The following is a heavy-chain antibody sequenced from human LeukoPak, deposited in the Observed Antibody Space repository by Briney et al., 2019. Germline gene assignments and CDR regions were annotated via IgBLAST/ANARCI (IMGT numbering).Heavy chain of an antibody. CDR2: IYYSGST. J-gene: IGHJ3*02. CDR1: GGSISSYY. Sequence: SETLSLTCTVSGGSISSYYWSWIRQPPGKGLEWIGYIYYSGSTNYNPSLTSRVTISVDKSKNQFSLKLSSVTAADTAVYYCARVYIVATIDACDIWGQGTMVTVSS. V-gene: IGHV4-59*01. D-gene: IGHD5-12*01. CDR3: ARVYIVATIDACDI.